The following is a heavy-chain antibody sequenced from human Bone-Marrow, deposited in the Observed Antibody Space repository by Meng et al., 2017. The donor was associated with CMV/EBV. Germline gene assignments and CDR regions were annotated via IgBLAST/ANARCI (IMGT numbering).Heavy chain of an antibody. CDR2: IYYSGST. CDR1: GGSISSSSYY. D-gene: IGHD3-10*01. J-gene: IGHJ3*02. CDR3: ECFTMVRGVLVDAFDI. V-gene: IGHV4-39*07. Sequence: SETLSLTCTVSGGSISSSSYYWGWIRQPPGKGLEWIGSIYYSGSTYYNPSLKSRVTISVDRSKNQFSLKLSSVTAADTAVYYCECFTMVRGVLVDAFDIWGQGTMVTVSS.